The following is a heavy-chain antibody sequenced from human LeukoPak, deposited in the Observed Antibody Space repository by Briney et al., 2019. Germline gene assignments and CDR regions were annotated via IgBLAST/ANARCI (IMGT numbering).Heavy chain of an antibody. Sequence: ASVKVSCKTSGYTFISNGVNWVRQAPGQRLKGRGWIGGKNDNVKYAQNFQGRANMTTDTSTSTTYLELRSLRSDDTAVYYCARDWAGIVVQPDASDAFDIWGQGTMVTVS. CDR1: GYTFISNG. V-gene: IGHV1-18*01. CDR3: ARDWAGIVVQPDASDAFDI. J-gene: IGHJ3*02. D-gene: IGHD2-15*01. CDR2: IGGKNDNV.